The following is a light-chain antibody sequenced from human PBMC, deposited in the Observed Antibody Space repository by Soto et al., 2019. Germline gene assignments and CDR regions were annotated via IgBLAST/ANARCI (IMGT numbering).Light chain of an antibody. Sequence: EVVLTQSPGTLSLSPGERVTLSCRASQSFASSYLAWYQQKPGRAPRLLFYSASSRATGIPDRFSGSGSGTDFPLPISRLEPEDFAVYYCHHFGSLPETFGQGTNVE. V-gene: IGKV3-20*01. J-gene: IGKJ1*01. CDR1: QSFASSY. CDR3: HHFGSLPET. CDR2: SAS.